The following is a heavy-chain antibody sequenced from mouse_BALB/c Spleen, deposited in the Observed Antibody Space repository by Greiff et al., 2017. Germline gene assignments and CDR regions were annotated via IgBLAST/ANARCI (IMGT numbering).Heavy chain of an antibody. CDR1: GFTFSSYA. D-gene: IGHD2-3*01. V-gene: IGHV5-6-5*01. Sequence: EVQLVESGGGLVKPGGSLKLSCAASGFTFSSYAMSWVRQTPEKRLEWVASISSGGSTYYPDSVKGRFTISRDNARNILYLQMSSLRSEDTAMYYCARGPDGYYNYFDYWGQGTTLTVSS. CDR3: ARGPDGYYNYFDY. J-gene: IGHJ2*01. CDR2: ISSGGST.